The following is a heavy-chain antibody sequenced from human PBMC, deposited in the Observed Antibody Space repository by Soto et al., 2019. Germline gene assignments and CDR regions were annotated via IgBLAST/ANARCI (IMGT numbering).Heavy chain of an antibody. Sequence: PWGSLRLSCTASGFTFSSYWMSWVRQAPGKGLEWVANIKQDGSEKYYVDSVKGRFTISRDNAKNSLYLQMNSLRAEDTAVYYCARDPWGSYYPFDYWGQGTLVTVSS. V-gene: IGHV3-7*01. J-gene: IGHJ4*02. CDR3: ARDPWGSYYPFDY. CDR2: IKQDGSEK. CDR1: GFTFSSYW. D-gene: IGHD1-26*01.